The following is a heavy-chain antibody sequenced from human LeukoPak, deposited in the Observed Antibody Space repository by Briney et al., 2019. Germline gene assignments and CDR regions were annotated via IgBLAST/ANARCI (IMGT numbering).Heavy chain of an antibody. Sequence: SETLSLTCTVSGGSISSYYWSWIRQPAGKGLEWIGRIYTSGSTNYNPSLKSRVTMSVDTSKDQFSLKLSSVTAADAAVYYCAISPEWGLRGGAAFDIWGQGTMVTVSS. CDR1: GGSISSYY. J-gene: IGHJ3*02. V-gene: IGHV4-4*07. CDR2: IYTSGST. CDR3: AISPEWGLRGGAAFDI. D-gene: IGHD1-26*01.